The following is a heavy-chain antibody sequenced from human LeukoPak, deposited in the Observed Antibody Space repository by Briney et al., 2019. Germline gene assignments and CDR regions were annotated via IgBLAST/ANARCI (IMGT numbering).Heavy chain of an antibody. D-gene: IGHD3-9*01. J-gene: IGHJ4*02. CDR1: GFTFSNYW. CDR3: TTDRGYYDILTGYSGFDY. V-gene: IGHV3-15*01. CDR2: IKSKTDGGTT. Sequence: GGSLRLSCAASGFTFSNYWFSWVRQAPGKGLEWVGRIKSKTDGGTTDYAAPVKGRFTISRDDSKNTLYLQMNSLKTEDTAVYYCTTDRGYYDILTGYSGFDYWGQGTLVTVSS.